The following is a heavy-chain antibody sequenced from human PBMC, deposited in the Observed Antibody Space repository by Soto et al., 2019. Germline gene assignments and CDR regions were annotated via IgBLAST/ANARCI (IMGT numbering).Heavy chain of an antibody. CDR3: ARTTAVPNTLRSRYFFDF. Sequence: TLSLTCSVPGGSVNNNTYYWSWIRQPPGKRLEWIGYVYYSGTTNYNPSLKSRVTISIDMSKNQFSLRLSSVTAADTALYYCARTTAVPNTLRSRYFFDFWGQGTLVTVSS. V-gene: IGHV4-61*01. D-gene: IGHD3-9*01. J-gene: IGHJ4*02. CDR2: VYYSGTT. CDR1: GGSVNNNTYY.